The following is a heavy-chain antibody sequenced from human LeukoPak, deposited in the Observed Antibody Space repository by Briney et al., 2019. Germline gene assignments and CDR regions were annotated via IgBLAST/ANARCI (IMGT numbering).Heavy chain of an antibody. Sequence: SETLSLTCTVSGDSISRSTYYWAWIRQPPGKGLEWIGSVYYGRSPYFNPSLESRATISVDTSKNHFSLKMSSVTAADTAVYYCARSSGTGTFSYWGQGTLVIVSS. V-gene: IGHV4-39*02. CDR2: VYYGRSP. CDR3: ARSSGTGTFSY. CDR1: GDSISRSTYY. D-gene: IGHD6-25*01. J-gene: IGHJ4*02.